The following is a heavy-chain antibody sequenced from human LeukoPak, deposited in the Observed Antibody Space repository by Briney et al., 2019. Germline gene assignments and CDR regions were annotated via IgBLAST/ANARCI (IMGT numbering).Heavy chain of an antibody. CDR1: GGSISYYY. V-gene: IGHV4-4*09. Sequence: SETLSLTCTVSGGSISYYYWSWIRQPPGKGLEWIGYIYTGGSTKYNPSLNGRVTISVDTSKNQFSLKLTSVTAADTAVYYCARHGPSHYYDYHINVGGKGTTVTVSS. CDR3: ARHGPSHYYDYHINV. J-gene: IGHJ6*03. CDR2: IYTGGST.